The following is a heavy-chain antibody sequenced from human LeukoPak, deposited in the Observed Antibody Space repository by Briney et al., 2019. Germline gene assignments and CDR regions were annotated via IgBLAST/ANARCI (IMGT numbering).Heavy chain of an antibody. CDR1: GYTFTSYG. V-gene: IGHV1-18*01. D-gene: IGHD5-12*01. CDR2: ISAYNGNT. CDR3: ARDPYTHYSGYDEYDAFDI. J-gene: IGHJ3*02. Sequence: ASVKVSCKASGYTFTSYGISWVRQAPGQGLEWMGWISAYNGNTNYAQKLQGRVTMTTDTSTSTAYMELRSLRSDDTAVYYCARDPYTHYSGYDEYDAFDIWGQGTMVTVSS.